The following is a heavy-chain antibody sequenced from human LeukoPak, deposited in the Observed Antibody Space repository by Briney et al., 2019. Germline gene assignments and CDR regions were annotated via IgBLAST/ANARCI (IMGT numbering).Heavy chain of an antibody. CDR1: GYSINSGYY. CDR2: IYYSGST. CDR3: ARHLHSSGWYFDY. D-gene: IGHD6-19*01. Sequence: SETLSLTCTVSGYSINSGYYWGWIRQPPGKGLEWIGSIYYSGSTYYNPSLKSRVTISVDTSKNQFSLKLSSVTAADTAVYYCARHLHSSGWYFDYWGQGTLVTVSS. J-gene: IGHJ4*02. V-gene: IGHV4-38-2*02.